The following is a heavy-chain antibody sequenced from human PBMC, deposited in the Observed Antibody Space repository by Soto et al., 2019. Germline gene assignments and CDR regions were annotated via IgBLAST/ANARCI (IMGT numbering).Heavy chain of an antibody. CDR3: AKDLTYYYDSSGYYPHY. V-gene: IGHV3-30*18. Sequence: GSLRLSCAASGFTFSSYGMHWVRQAPGKGLEWVAVISYDGSNKYYADSVKGRFTISRDNSKNTLYLQMNSLRAEDTAVYYCAKDLTYYYDSSGYYPHYWGQGTLVTVSS. D-gene: IGHD3-22*01. CDR2: ISYDGSNK. J-gene: IGHJ4*02. CDR1: GFTFSSYG.